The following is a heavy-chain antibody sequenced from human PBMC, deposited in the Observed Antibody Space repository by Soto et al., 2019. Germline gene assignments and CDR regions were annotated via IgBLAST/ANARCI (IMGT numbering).Heavy chain of an antibody. CDR3: ARDVLWFGEGFDY. CDR1: GFTFSSYG. Sequence: QVQLVETGGGVVKPGRSLRLSCAASGFTFSSYGMHWVRQAPGKGLEWVAVIWYDGSNKYYADSVKGRFTISRDNSKNTLYLQMNSLRAEDTAVYYCARDVLWFGEGFDYWGQGTLVTVSS. V-gene: IGHV3-33*01. J-gene: IGHJ4*02. D-gene: IGHD3-10*01. CDR2: IWYDGSNK.